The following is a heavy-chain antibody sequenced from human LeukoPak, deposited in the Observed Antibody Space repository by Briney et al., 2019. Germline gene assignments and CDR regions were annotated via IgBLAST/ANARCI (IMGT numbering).Heavy chain of an antibody. CDR3: ANPFRGLDV. CDR1: GFTFSNYS. J-gene: IGHJ6*02. CDR2: IGDSGCSI. Sequence: PGGSLRLSCAASGFTFSNYSMSWVRRAPGKGLEWVSAIGDSGCSIYYADSVKGRFTISRDNYKNTLYLQMYSVRAEDTAVYDCANPFRGLDVWGQGTTVTVSS. V-gene: IGHV3-23*01. D-gene: IGHD3-16*01.